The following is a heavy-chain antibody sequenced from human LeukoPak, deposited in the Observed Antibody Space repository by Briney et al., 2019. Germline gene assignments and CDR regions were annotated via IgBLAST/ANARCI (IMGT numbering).Heavy chain of an antibody. CDR2: IIPIFGTA. Sequence: SVKVSCKASGGTFSSYAISWVRQAPGQGLEWMGGIIPIFGTANYAQKFQGRVTITADESTSTAYMELSSLRSEDTAVYYCATGAPPDYYGSGLRGAFDIWGQGTMVTVSS. V-gene: IGHV1-69*13. CDR3: ATGAPPDYYGSGLRGAFDI. CDR1: GGTFSSYA. J-gene: IGHJ3*02. D-gene: IGHD3-10*01.